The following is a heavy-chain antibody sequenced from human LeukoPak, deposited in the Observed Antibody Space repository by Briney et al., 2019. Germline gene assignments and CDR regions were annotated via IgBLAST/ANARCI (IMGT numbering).Heavy chain of an antibody. D-gene: IGHD3-3*01. Sequence: PSETLSLTCTVSGGSISSFYWSWIRQPAGKGLEWIGRIYTSGSTDYNPSLKSRVTMSVDTSKNQFSLKLSSVTAADTAVYYCARTVPYYDFWSGYGAFDYWGQGTLVTVSS. J-gene: IGHJ4*02. CDR2: IYTSGST. CDR3: ARTVPYYDFWSGYGAFDY. V-gene: IGHV4-4*07. CDR1: GGSISSFY.